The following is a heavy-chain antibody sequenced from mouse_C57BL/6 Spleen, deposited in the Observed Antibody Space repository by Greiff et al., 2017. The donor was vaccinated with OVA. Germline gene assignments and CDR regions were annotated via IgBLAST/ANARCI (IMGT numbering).Heavy chain of an antibody. D-gene: IGHD4-1*01. CDR1: GFTFTDYY. V-gene: IGHV7-3*01. J-gene: IGHJ2*01. CDR2: IRNKANGYTT. Sequence: EVKVVESGGGLVQPGGSLSLSCAASGFTFTDYYMSWVRQPPGKALEWLGFIRNKANGYTTEYSASVKGRFTISRDNSQSILYLQMNALRAEDSATYYCARSLTGAYFDYWGQGTTLTVSS. CDR3: ARSLTGAYFDY.